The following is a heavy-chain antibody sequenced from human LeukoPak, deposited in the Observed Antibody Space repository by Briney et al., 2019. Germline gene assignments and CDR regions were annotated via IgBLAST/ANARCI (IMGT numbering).Heavy chain of an antibody. CDR1: GYSISSGYY. CDR3: ARGQTIFGVVPYY. V-gene: IGHV4-38-2*02. D-gene: IGHD3-3*01. Sequence: SETLSLTCTVSGYSISSGYYWGWIRQPPGKGLEWIGSIYHSGSTNYNPSLKSRVTISVDTSKNQFSLKPSSVTAADTAVYYCARGQTIFGVVPYYWGQGTLVTVSS. CDR2: IYHSGST. J-gene: IGHJ4*02.